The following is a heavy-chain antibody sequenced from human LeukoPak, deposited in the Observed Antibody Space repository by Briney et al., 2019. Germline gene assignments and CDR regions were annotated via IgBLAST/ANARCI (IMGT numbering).Heavy chain of an antibody. J-gene: IGHJ4*02. CDR3: VGRGELYSSRRFDY. V-gene: IGHV3-23*01. CDR1: EFTLRNYV. D-gene: IGHD6-13*01. CDR2: ISGSGGST. Sequence: GGSLRLSCAASEFTLRNYVMTWVSQAPGKGLEWVSTISGSGGSTYYADSVKGRFTISRDNSKNTLYLQMNSLRAEDTAVYYCVGRGELYSSRRFDYWGQGTLVTVSS.